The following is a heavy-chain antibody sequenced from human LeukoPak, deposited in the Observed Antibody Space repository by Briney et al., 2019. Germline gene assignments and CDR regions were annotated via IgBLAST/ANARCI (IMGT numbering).Heavy chain of an antibody. CDR1: GYTFSDYY. V-gene: IGHV1-2*02. J-gene: IGHJ4*02. CDR2: IDPKNGDT. CDR3: ARLSAL. Sequence: ASVTVSCKTSGYTFSDYYIHWIRQASGQGLESMGWIDPKNGDTKYAQRSQGRLTISMDTSIDTVYMELSSLRYDDTAVYYCARLSALWGQGTLVTVSS.